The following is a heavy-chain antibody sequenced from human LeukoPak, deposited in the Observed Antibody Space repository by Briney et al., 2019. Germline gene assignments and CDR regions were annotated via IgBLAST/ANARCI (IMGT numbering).Heavy chain of an antibody. J-gene: IGHJ6*02. D-gene: IGHD3-10*01. CDR1: GGSMGNADDF. V-gene: IGHV4-30-4*01. CDR2: IYHSGTT. Sequence: PSETLSLTCTVSGGSMGNADDFWSWIRQTPGKGLEWIGYIYHSGTTTYNPSLNGRVTMSVDTSKNLLSLTLTSVTAADTAVYYCARTIIIPRYYGFDVWGQGTTVTVSS. CDR3: ARTIIIPRYYGFDV.